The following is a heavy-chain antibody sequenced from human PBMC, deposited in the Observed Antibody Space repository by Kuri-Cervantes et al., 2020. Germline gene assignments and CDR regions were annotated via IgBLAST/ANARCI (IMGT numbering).Heavy chain of an antibody. D-gene: IGHD3-10*01. CDR3: AKDLKGAGGSGSYYASAIDC. CDR2: IATAGDT. J-gene: IGHJ4*02. Sequence: GESLKISCAASGFIFSSYDMHWARQPTGKGLEWVSIIATAGDTYYTGSVKGRFTISRDNSKNTLYLQMNSLRDEDTAVYYCAKDLKGAGGSGSYYASAIDCWGQGSLVTVSS. CDR1: GFIFSSYD. V-gene: IGHV3-13*01.